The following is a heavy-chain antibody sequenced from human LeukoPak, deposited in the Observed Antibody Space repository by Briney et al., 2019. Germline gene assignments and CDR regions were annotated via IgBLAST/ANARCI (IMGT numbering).Heavy chain of an antibody. CDR2: ISSNGGST. D-gene: IGHD4-17*01. J-gene: IGHJ3*02. CDR3: ARVDYVYAFDI. V-gene: IGHV3-64*01. Sequence: GGSLRLSCAASGFTFSSYAMSWVRQAPGKGLEWVSAISSNGGSTYYANSVEGRFTISRDNSKNTLYLQMGSLRAEDMAVYYCARVDYVYAFDIWGQGTMVTVSS. CDR1: GFTFSSYA.